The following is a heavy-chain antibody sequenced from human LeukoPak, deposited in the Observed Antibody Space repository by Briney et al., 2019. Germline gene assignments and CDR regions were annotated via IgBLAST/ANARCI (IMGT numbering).Heavy chain of an antibody. CDR1: GGSISSYY. D-gene: IGHD5-12*01. Sequence: PSETLSLICTVSGGSISSYYWSWIRQPPGKGLEWIGYIYYSGSTNYNPSLKSRVTISVDTSKNQFSLKLSSVTAADTAVYYCARVRVATIIFDYWGQGTLVTVSS. CDR2: IYYSGST. CDR3: ARVRVATIIFDY. V-gene: IGHV4-59*01. J-gene: IGHJ4*02.